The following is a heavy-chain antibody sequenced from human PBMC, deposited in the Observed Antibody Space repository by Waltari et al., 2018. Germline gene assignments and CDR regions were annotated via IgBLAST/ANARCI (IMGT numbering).Heavy chain of an antibody. D-gene: IGHD6-13*01. CDR3: ATGIAAAYDY. J-gene: IGHJ4*02. CDR2: INHSGST. CDR1: GGSFSGYY. V-gene: IGHV4-34*01. Sequence: QVQLQQWGAGLLKPSETLSLTCAVYGGSFSGYYWSWIRQPPGKGLEWIGEINHSGSTNYNPSLKSRVTISVDTSKNQFSLKLSSVTAADTAVYYCATGIAAAYDYWGQGTLVTVSS.